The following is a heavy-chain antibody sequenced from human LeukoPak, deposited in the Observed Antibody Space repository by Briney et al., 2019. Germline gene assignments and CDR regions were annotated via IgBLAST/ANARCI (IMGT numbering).Heavy chain of an antibody. CDR2: INTDGSST. D-gene: IGHD2-8*01. CDR1: GFTFSSYW. Sequence: PGGSLRLSCAASGFTFSSYWMHWVRQAPGKGLVWVSRINTDGSSTSYADSVKGRFTISRDNAKNTLYLQMNSLRAEDTAVYYCARGPSAADCTNGVCFTGNDYWGKGTLVTVSS. CDR3: ARGPSAADCTNGVCFTGNDY. V-gene: IGHV3-74*01. J-gene: IGHJ4*02.